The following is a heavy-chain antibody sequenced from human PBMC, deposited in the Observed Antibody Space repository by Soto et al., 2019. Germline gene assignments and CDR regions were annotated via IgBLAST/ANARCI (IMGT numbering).Heavy chain of an antibody. CDR1: GYTFTNYW. D-gene: IGHD4-4*01. CDR2: IFPRDFDV. Sequence: GESLKISCQTSGYTFTNYWIGWVRQMPGGCLEWLGLIFPRDFDVRYSPSFEGQVTISADRSTATAFLQWRSLKASDSALYFCARLSSLLQPIDSWGQGTPVTVSS. CDR3: ARLSSLLQPIDS. V-gene: IGHV5-51*01. J-gene: IGHJ5*01.